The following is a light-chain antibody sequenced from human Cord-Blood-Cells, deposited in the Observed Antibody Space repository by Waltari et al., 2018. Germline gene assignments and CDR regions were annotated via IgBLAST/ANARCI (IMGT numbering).Light chain of an antibody. Sequence: QSVLTQPPSASGTPGPRVTRPCSGSSSNTGSNYVYWYQQLPGTAPKLLIYRNNQRPSGVPDRFSGSKSGTSASLAISGLRSEDEADYYCAAWDDSLSGRVFGGGTKLTVL. CDR2: RNN. CDR3: AAWDDSLSGRV. J-gene: IGLJ3*02. CDR1: SSNTGSNY. V-gene: IGLV1-47*01.